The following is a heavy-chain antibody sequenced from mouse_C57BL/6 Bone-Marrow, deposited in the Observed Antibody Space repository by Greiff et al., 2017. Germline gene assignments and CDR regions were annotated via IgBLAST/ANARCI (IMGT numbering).Heavy chain of an antibody. CDR2: IHPNSGST. Sequence: QVQLQQSGAELVKPGASVKLSCKASGYTFTSYWMHWVKQRPGQGLEWIGMIHPNSGSTNYNEKFKSKATLTVDKSSSTAYMQLSSLTSEDSAVYYCASITTVVATLRYAMDYWGQGTSVTVSS. J-gene: IGHJ4*01. V-gene: IGHV1-64*01. CDR3: ASITTVVATLRYAMDY. D-gene: IGHD1-1*01. CDR1: GYTFTSYW.